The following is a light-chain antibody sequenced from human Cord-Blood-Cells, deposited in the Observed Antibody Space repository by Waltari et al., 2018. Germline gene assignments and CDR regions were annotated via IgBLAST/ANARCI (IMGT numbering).Light chain of an antibody. CDR3: QQYGSSPT. CDR1: QSVSSSH. V-gene: IGKV3-20*01. Sequence: EILLTQSPGTLSLSPGERATLSCRASQSVSSSHLAWYQQKPGQAPSRLIYGASSRATGIPDRCSGCGSGTDYILTISRLEPEGFAVYYCQQYGSSPTFGQGTKVEIK. CDR2: GAS. J-gene: IGKJ1*01.